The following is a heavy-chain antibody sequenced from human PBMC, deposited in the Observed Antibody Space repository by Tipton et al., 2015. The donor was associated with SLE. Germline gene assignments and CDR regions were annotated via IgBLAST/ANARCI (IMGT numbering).Heavy chain of an antibody. Sequence: TLSLTCTVSGGSISSHYWSWIRQPPGKGLEWIGEINHSGSTYYNPSLKSRVTISVDTSKNQFSLKLSSVTAADTAVYYCARGNPPHYYDSSGLRYWGQGTLVTVSS. CDR2: INHSGST. CDR3: ARGNPPHYYDSSGLRY. CDR1: GGSISSHY. V-gene: IGHV4-34*01. J-gene: IGHJ4*02. D-gene: IGHD3-22*01.